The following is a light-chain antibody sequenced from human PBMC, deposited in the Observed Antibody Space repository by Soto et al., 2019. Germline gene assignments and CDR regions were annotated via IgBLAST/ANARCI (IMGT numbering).Light chain of an antibody. CDR1: QSISSW. V-gene: IGKV1-5*03. CDR2: KAS. CDR3: QQYESYSFT. Sequence: DIQMTQSPSTLSASVGDRVTITCRASQSISSWLAWYHQKPGKAPNLLIYKASSLESGVPSRFSGSRSGTEFTLTISILQPDDFATYYCQQYESYSFTFGGGTKVEIK. J-gene: IGKJ4*01.